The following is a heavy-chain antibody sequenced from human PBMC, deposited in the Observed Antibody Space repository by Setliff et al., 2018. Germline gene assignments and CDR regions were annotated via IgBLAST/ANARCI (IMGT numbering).Heavy chain of an antibody. CDR1: GGSINNYY. CDR2: IYTSGST. CDR3: AREQWLDPPGYYYMDV. D-gene: IGHD6-19*01. J-gene: IGHJ6*03. Sequence: SETLSLTCTVSGGSINNYYWTWTRQPAGKGLEWIGRIYTSGSTNYNPSLKSRGTMSVDTSKNQFSLKLSPVTAADMAVYYCAREQWLDPPGYYYMDVWAKGTTVTVPS. V-gene: IGHV4-4*07.